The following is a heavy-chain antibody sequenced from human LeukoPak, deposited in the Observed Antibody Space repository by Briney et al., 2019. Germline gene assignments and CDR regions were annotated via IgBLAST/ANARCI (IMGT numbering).Heavy chain of an antibody. Sequence: SGTLSLTCVVSGGSFSISNWWSWVRQPPGKGLEWIGEIYHSGSTNYNPSLKSRVTISVDKSKNQFSLKLSSVTAADTAVYYCASWDSSGYSPYYYYGMDVWGQGTTVTVSS. CDR3: ASWDSSGYSPYYYYGMDV. CDR1: GGSFSISNW. CDR2: IYHSGST. V-gene: IGHV4-4*02. J-gene: IGHJ6*02. D-gene: IGHD3-22*01.